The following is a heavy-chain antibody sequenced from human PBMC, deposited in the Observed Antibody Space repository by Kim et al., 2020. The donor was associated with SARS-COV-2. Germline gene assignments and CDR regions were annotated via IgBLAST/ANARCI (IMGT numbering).Heavy chain of an antibody. CDR3: AKRAVAGTRGAFDI. J-gene: IGHJ3*02. CDR1: GFTFSSYG. D-gene: IGHD6-19*01. Sequence: GGSLRLSCAASGFTFSSYGMHWVRQAPGKGLEWVTVIWYDGSNKYYADSVKGRFTISRDNSKNTLYLQMNSLRAEDTAVYYCAKRAVAGTRGAFDIWGQG. CDR2: IWYDGSNK. V-gene: IGHV3-33*06.